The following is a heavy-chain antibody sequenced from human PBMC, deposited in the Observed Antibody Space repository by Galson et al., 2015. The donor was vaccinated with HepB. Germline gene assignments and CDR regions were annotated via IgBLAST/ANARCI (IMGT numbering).Heavy chain of an antibody. J-gene: IGHJ5*02. D-gene: IGHD6-25*01. CDR1: GFTFSSYE. V-gene: IGHV3-48*03. CDR3: ARDLSSAYENWFDP. CDR2: ISSSGSTI. Sequence: SLRLSCAASGFTFSSYEMNWVRQAPGKGLEWVSYISSSGSTIYYADSVKGRFTISRDNAKNSLYLQMNSLRAEDTAVYYCARDLSSAYENWFDPWGQGTLVTVSS.